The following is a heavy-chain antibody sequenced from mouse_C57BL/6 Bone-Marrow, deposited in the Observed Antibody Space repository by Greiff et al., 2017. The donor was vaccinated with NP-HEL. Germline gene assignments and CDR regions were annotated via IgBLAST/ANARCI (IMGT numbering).Heavy chain of an antibody. CDR2: IYPGGGYT. D-gene: IGHD2-4*01. CDR1: GYTFTNYW. J-gene: IGHJ3*01. CDR3: ARSGDDYDWCAY. Sequence: QVQLQQSGAELVRPGTSVKMSCKASGYTFTNYWIGWAKQRPGHGLEWIGDIYPGGGYTNYNEKFKGKATLTADKSSSTAYMQFSSLTSEDSAIYYCARSGDDYDWCAYWGQGTLVTVSA. V-gene: IGHV1-63*01.